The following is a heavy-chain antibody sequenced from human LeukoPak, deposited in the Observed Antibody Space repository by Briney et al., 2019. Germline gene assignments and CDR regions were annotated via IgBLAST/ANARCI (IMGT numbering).Heavy chain of an antibody. D-gene: IGHD2-2*01. CDR2: INHSGST. Sequence: SETLSLTCAVYGGSFSNYYWSWIRQPPGKGLEWIGEINHSGSTNYNPSLKSRVTISVDTSKNQFSLKLNSVTAADTAVYYCARLDCSSTSCYLGYWGQGTLVTVSS. CDR3: ARLDCSSTSCYLGY. J-gene: IGHJ4*02. CDR1: GGSFSNYY. V-gene: IGHV4-34*01.